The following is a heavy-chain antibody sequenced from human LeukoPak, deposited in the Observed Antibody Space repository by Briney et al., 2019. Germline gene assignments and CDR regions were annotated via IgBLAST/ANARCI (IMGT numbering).Heavy chain of an antibody. Sequence: AXGFTFSSYAMHWVRQAPGKGLEWVAVISYDGSNKYYADSVKGRFTISRDNSKNTLYLQMNSLRAEDTAVYYCARTWIQLWFPDYWGQGTLVTVSS. V-gene: IGHV3-30*04. CDR2: ISYDGSNK. J-gene: IGHJ4*02. CDR1: GFTFSSYA. D-gene: IGHD5-18*01. CDR3: ARTWIQLWFPDY.